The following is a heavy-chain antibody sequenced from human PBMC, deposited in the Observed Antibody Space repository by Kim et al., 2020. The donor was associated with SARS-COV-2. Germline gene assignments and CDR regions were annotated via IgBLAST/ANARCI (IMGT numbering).Heavy chain of an antibody. Sequence: GGSLRLSCAASGFTFSSYAMHWVRQAPGKGLEYVSAISSNGGSTYYANSVKGRFTISRDNSKNTLYLQMGSLRAEDMAVYYCARDARGSGYPAFVYYYYYDYMDVWGKGTTVTVSS. CDR3: ARDARGSGYPAFVYYYYYDYMDV. D-gene: IGHD3-22*01. J-gene: IGHJ6*03. CDR1: GFTFSSYA. V-gene: IGHV3-64*01. CDR2: ISSNGGST.